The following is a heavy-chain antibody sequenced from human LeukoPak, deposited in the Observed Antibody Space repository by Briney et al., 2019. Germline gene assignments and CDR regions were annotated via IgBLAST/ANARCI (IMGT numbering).Heavy chain of an antibody. Sequence: ASVKVSCKASGGTFISYAISWVRQAPGQGLEWMGGIIPIFGTANYAQKFQGRVTITADESTSTAYMELSSLRSEDTAVYYCAREKAYYYDSSGAFDIWGQGTMVTVSS. CDR1: GGTFISYA. CDR3: AREKAYYYDSSGAFDI. CDR2: IIPIFGTA. V-gene: IGHV1-69*13. D-gene: IGHD3-22*01. J-gene: IGHJ3*02.